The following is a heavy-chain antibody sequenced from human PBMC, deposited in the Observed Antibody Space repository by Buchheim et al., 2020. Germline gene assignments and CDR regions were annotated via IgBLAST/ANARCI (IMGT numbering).Heavy chain of an antibody. CDR1: GGSISSSSYY. D-gene: IGHD2-15*01. J-gene: IGHJ5*02. Sequence: QLQLQESGPGLVKPSETLSLTCTVSGGSISSSSYYWGWIRQPPGKGLEWIGSIYYSGSTYYNPSLKSRVTISVDTSKNQFSLKLSSVTAADTAVYYCARLIVVVAATYRFDPWGQGTL. V-gene: IGHV4-39*01. CDR3: ARLIVVVAATYRFDP. CDR2: IYYSGST.